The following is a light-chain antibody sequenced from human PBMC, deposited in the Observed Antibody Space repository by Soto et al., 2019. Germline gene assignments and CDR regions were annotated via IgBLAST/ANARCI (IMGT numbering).Light chain of an antibody. CDR3: QQYNFYPYT. V-gene: IGKV1-5*01. Sequence: DIQMTQSPSTLSASVGDRVTITCRASQSISTWLAWYHQKPGQAPKLLIFGASSLQSGVPSRFSGSGSGTDFSLTISSLQPDDFATYYCQQYNFYPYTFGEGTKLEIK. CDR1: QSISTW. J-gene: IGKJ2*01. CDR2: GAS.